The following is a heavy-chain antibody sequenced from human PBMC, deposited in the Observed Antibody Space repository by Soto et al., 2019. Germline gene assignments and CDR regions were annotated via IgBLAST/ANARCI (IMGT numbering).Heavy chain of an antibody. CDR2: MNPGSGDT. J-gene: IGHJ5*02. D-gene: IGHD5-18*01. V-gene: IGHV1-8*02. CDR1: GYTFTNND. CDR3: ARMESFGSLNWFDP. Sequence: ASVEVSCKASGYTFTNNDVSWVRQATGQGLEWMGWMNPGSGDTGYAQKFQGRVTMTRDISIATAYMELNSLTSEDTAIYYCARMESFGSLNWFDPWGQGTMLTVYS.